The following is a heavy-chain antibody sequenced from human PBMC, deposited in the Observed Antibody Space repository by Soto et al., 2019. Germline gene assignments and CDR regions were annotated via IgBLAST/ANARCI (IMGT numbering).Heavy chain of an antibody. V-gene: IGHV3-15*01. D-gene: IGHD3-16*01. CDR2: IKSKKDVETT. CDR3: ITDRLFYLWGNYSRDYYYYYGMDV. Sequence: PGGALRLSCAATGFTFDDTWMSGVRQVPGRGLEWVGRIKSKKDVETTDSVAPVQDRFIISRDDSKSTLYLRMNSLQTEDTAVYYCITDRLFYLWGNYSRDYYYYYGMDVWGQGTTVTVSS. CDR1: GFTFDDTW. J-gene: IGHJ6*02.